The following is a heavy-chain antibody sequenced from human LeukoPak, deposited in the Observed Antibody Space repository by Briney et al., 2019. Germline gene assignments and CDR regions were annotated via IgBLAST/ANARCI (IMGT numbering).Heavy chain of an antibody. V-gene: IGHV3-7*01. CDR2: IKHDGSDK. J-gene: IGHJ4*02. CDR1: GFSFSNYW. Sequence: GGSLRLSCAVSGFSFSNYWMSWVRQAPGKGLEGVANIKHDGSDKYYVDSVKGRFIISRDKTKNSLYLQMNSRRAEDTAVYYCVYDYARQGGYLGQGTLVTVSS. CDR3: VYDYARQGGY. D-gene: IGHD4-17*01.